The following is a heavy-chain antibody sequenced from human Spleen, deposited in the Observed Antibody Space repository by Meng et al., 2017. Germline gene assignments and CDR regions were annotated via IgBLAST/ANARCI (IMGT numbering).Heavy chain of an antibody. CDR2: INQSGST. V-gene: IGHV4-34*01. J-gene: IGHJ4*02. CDR3: ARTPGLRWTPKIDQ. CDR1: WVLNGHY. D-gene: IGHD4-23*01. Sequence: NPWGARIVEPLGALVLTLRVFLWVLNGHYWSWIRQPPGKGLEWIGEINQSGSTTYNPSLKSRVTMSVDTSKNQFSLNLRSVTAADTAVYFCARTPGLRWTPKIDQWGLGTLVTVSS.